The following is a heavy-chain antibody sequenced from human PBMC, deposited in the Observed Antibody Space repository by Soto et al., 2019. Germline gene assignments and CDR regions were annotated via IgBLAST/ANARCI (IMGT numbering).Heavy chain of an antibody. CDR1: GFTFSSYA. Sequence: EVQLLESGGGLVQPGGSLRLSCAASGFTFSSYAMSWVRQPPGKGLEWVSVISGSGDSTYYADSVRGRFTISRDNSKNTLYLQMNSLRAEDTAVYYCAKDRDGAAAGPTKFYGMDVWGQGTTVTVSS. V-gene: IGHV3-23*01. J-gene: IGHJ6*02. CDR3: AKDRDGAAAGPTKFYGMDV. CDR2: ISGSGDST. D-gene: IGHD6-13*01.